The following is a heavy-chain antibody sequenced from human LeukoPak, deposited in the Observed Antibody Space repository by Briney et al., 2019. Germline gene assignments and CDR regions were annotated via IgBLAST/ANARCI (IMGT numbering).Heavy chain of an antibody. Sequence: GGSLRLSCAASGFTFSSYAMSWVRQAPGKGLEWVSAISGSGGTTYYADSVKGRFTISRDNSKNTLYLQMNSLRAEDTAVYYCARVDSGWYTYYYGMDVWGQGTTVTVSS. CDR3: ARVDSGWYTYYYGMDV. J-gene: IGHJ6*02. CDR2: ISGSGGTT. D-gene: IGHD6-19*01. V-gene: IGHV3-23*01. CDR1: GFTFSSYA.